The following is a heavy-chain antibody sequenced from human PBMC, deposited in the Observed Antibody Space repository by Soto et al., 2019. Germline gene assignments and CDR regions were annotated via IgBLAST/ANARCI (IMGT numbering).Heavy chain of an antibody. CDR3: AIRLLLVSFGFDY. CDR2: MNPNSGNT. V-gene: IGHV1-8*01. J-gene: IGHJ4*02. D-gene: IGHD2-21*02. CDR1: GYTFTTYD. Sequence: QVQLVQSGAEVKKPGASVKVSCKASGYTFTTYDIDWVRQATGQGLEWMGWMNPNSGNTGYAQKFQGRVTMTRNTSISTAYMELSGLRSEDTAVYYCAIRLLLVSFGFDYWGQGTLVTVSS.